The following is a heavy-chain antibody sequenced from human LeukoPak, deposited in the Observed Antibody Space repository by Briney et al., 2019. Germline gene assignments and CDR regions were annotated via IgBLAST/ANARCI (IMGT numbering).Heavy chain of an antibody. V-gene: IGHV4-34*01. Sequence: SETLSLTCAVYGGSFSCYYWSWIRQPPGKGLEWIGEINHSGSTNYNPSLKSRVTISVDTSKNQFSLKLSSVTAADTAVYYCARGRGVVVPAATGYYYYGMDVWGQGTTVTVSS. CDR1: GGSFSCYY. J-gene: IGHJ6*02. CDR2: INHSGST. CDR3: ARGRGVVVPAATGYYYYGMDV. D-gene: IGHD2-2*01.